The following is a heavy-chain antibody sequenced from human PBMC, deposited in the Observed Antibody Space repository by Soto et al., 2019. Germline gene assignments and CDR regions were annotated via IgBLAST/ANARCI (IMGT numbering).Heavy chain of an antibody. D-gene: IGHD2-8*02. CDR2: ISAKNDDT. V-gene: IGHV1-18*04. CDR1: GYTFTSFV. J-gene: IGHJ5*02. Sequence: ASVKVSCKASGYTFTSFVINWVRHAPGQGLEWMGWISAKNDDTKYAQKIQGRVTMTTDTSTSTAYMELRSLRSDDTAVYYCARKGRFCTGGVCYSNWFDPWGPGTLVTVSS. CDR3: ARKGRFCTGGVCYSNWFDP.